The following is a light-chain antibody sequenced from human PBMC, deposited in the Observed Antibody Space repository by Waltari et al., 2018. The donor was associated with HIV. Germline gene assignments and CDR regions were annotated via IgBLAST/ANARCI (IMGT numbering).Light chain of an antibody. V-gene: IGLV2-18*02. J-gene: IGLJ1*01. CDR1: TSDIGTYNP. CDR2: DVN. Sequence: QSALTQPLAVSGSPGQSVTISCTGTTSDIGTYNPVCWYHQTPGTAPKPIIYDVNSRPEGVPVRFSGTKSGNTASLTIAGLQAEDEGDYYCSSDTTTTARVFGTGTKVTVL. CDR3: SSDTTTTARV.